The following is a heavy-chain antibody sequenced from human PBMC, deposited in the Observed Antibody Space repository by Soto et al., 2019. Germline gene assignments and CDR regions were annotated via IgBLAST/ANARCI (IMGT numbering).Heavy chain of an antibody. CDR1: GYTFASYA. J-gene: IGHJ4*02. CDR3: ARDPPPPDY. V-gene: IGHV1-18*01. CDR2: ISAYNGNT. Sequence: QVQLVQSGAEVKKPGASVKVSCKASGYTFASYAISWMRQAPGQGLEWMGWISAYNGNTNYAQKLQGRVTMTTDTTTSTAYVELRSLRSDDTAVYYCARDPPPPDYWGQGTLVTVSS.